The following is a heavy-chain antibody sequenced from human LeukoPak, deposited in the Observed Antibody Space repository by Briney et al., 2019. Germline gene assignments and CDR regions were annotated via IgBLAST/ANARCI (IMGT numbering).Heavy chain of an antibody. J-gene: IGHJ6*04. CDR3: SGQVSYYYGMDV. CDR2: IYYSGST. V-gene: IGHV4-61*01. CDR1: GGSVSSGSYY. Sequence: PSETLSLTCTVSGGSVSSGSYYWRWIRQPPGTGLEWIGYIYYSGSTNYNPSLKSRVTISVDTSKNQFSLKLSSVTAADTAVYYCSGQVSYYYGMDVWGKGTTVTVSS.